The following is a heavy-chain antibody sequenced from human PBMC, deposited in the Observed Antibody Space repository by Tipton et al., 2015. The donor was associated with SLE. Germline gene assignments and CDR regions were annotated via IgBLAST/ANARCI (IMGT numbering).Heavy chain of an antibody. J-gene: IGHJ4*02. D-gene: IGHD6-13*01. CDR1: GGSFSGYY. CDR3: ARAPEAAAPFDY. V-gene: IGHV4-34*01. Sequence: TLSLTCAVYGGSFSGYYWSWIRQPPGKGLEWIGEINHSGSTNYNPSLTSRVTISVDTSKNQFSLKLSSVTAADTAVYYCARAPEAAAPFDYWGQGTLVTVSS. CDR2: INHSGST.